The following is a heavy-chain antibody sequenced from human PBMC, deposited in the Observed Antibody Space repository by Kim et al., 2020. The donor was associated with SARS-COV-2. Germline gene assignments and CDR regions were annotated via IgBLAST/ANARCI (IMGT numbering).Heavy chain of an antibody. J-gene: IGHJ4*01. Sequence: GGSLRLSCAASGFTFSSYAMHWVRQAPGKGLEWVAVISYDGSNKYYADSVKGRFTISRDNSKNTLYLQMNSLRAEDTAVYYCARDGRYRGIAAAGPDYWG. CDR1: GFTFSSYA. D-gene: IGHD6-13*01. CDR3: ARDGRYRGIAAAGPDY. V-gene: IGHV3-30*04. CDR2: ISYDGSNK.